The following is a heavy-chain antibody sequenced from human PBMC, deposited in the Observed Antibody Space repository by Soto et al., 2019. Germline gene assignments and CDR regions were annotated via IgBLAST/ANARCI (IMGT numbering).Heavy chain of an antibody. V-gene: IGHV4-34*01. J-gene: IGHJ6*02. CDR3: VRGHFGVVIIPYYYYCLDV. CDR2: INHSGNT. CDR1: GGSFNDYY. D-gene: IGHD3-3*01. Sequence: SETLSLTCAVYGGSFNDYYWSWIRQPPGKGLEWIGEINHSGNTKYNPSLKSRVTISVDTSKDQFSLKLSSVTAADTAVYYCVRGHFGVVIIPYYYYCLDVWGQGTTVTVSS.